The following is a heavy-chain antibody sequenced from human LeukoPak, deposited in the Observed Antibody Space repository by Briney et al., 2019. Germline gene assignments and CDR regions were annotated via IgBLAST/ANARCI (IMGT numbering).Heavy chain of an antibody. J-gene: IGHJ4*02. CDR3: ARRVAAGYYFDY. CDR2: IYPGDSDT. CDR1: GYSFSNYW. Sequence: GESLQISCKGPGYSFSNYWIGWVRQLPGKGLEWMGLIYPGDSDTRYSPSFQGQVTISADKSISTASLQWSSLKASDTAMYYCARRVAAGYYFDYWGQGTLVTVSS. V-gene: IGHV5-51*01. D-gene: IGHD6-13*01.